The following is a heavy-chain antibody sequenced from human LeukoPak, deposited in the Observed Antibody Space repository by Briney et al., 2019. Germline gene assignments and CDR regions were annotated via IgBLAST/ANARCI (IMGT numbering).Heavy chain of an antibody. CDR2: ISGSGGST. CDR3: AKGGGVSYYDSSGYYYDY. CDR1: GFTFSNAW. Sequence: GGSLRLSCAASGFTFSNAWMSWVRQAPGKGLEWVSAISGSGGSTYYADSVKGRFTISRDNSKNTLYLQMNSLRAEDTAVYYCAKGGGVSYYDSSGYYYDYWGQGTLVTVSS. J-gene: IGHJ4*02. V-gene: IGHV3-23*01. D-gene: IGHD3-22*01.